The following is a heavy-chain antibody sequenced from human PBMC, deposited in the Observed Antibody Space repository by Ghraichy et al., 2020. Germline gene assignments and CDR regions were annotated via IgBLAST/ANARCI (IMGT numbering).Heavy chain of an antibody. Sequence: GESLNISSAASGFTLNNFDMMWFRRAPGKGLEWVSYISDTGTAIYFATSVRGRFTIFRDNGNNSVYMQMAFLRDEDSAVYYCARDSSRRLRITRPDLWGQGTLVTVSS. CDR3: ARDSSRRLRITRPDL. CDR1: GFTLNNFD. D-gene: IGHD4-17*01. CDR2: ISDTGTAI. V-gene: IGHV3-48*02. J-gene: IGHJ1*01.